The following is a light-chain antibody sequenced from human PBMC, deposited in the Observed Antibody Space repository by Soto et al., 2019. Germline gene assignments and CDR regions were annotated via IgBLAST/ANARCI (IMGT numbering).Light chain of an antibody. J-gene: IGKJ4*01. CDR1: QSVSSN. Sequence: EIVMTQSPATLSVSPGERATLSCRASQSVSSNLAWYQQKPGQAPRLLIYGASARATGIPARLSGSGSGTEFTLTISSLQSEDFALYYCQQYNNWPPLTFGGGTKVEIK. CDR3: QQYNNWPPLT. V-gene: IGKV3-15*01. CDR2: GAS.